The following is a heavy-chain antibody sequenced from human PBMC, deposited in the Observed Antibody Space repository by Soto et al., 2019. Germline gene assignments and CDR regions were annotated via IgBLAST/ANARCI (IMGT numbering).Heavy chain of an antibody. CDR3: ARGYSSSWYSDY. CDR1: SGSISSGGYY. V-gene: IGHV4-31*03. Sequence: QVQLQESGPGLVKPSQTLSLTCTVSSGSISSGGYYWSWIRQHPGKGLEWIGYIYYSGSTYYNPSLKSRXXIXVXXSKNQFSLKLSSVTAADTAIYYCARGYSSSWYSDYWGQGTLVTVSS. D-gene: IGHD6-13*01. CDR2: IYYSGST. J-gene: IGHJ4*02.